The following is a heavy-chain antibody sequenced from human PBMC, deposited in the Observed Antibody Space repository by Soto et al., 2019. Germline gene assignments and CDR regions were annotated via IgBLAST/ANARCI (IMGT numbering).Heavy chain of an antibody. CDR2: IKQDGSEK. Sequence: GGSLRLSCAASGFTFSSYWMSWVRQAPGKGLEWVANIKQDGSEKYYVDSVKGRFTISRDNAKNSLYLQMNSLRAEDTAVYYCARGVWFGELWFDYWGQGTLVTVSS. CDR1: GFTFSSYW. J-gene: IGHJ4*02. V-gene: IGHV3-7*05. D-gene: IGHD3-10*01. CDR3: ARGVWFGELWFDY.